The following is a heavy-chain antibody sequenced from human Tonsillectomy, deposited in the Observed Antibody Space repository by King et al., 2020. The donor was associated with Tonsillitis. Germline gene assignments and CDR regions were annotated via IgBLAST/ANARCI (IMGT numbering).Heavy chain of an antibody. CDR3: ARELYREYYYMDV. CDR1: GFTFSSYW. J-gene: IGHJ6*03. Sequence: VQLVESGGGLVQPGGSLRLSCAASGFTFSSYWMHWVRQAPVKGLGWVSRINSDGSSTSYADSVKGRFTISRDNAKTTLYLQMNSLRAEDTAVYYCARELYREYYYMDVWGKGTTVTVSS. V-gene: IGHV3-74*01. D-gene: IGHD1-26*01. CDR2: INSDGSST.